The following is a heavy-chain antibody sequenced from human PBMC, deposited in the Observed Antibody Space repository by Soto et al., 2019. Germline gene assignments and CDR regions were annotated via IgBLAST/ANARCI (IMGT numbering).Heavy chain of an antibody. CDR3: ARHFTENIAYYYYGMDV. Sequence: SETLSLTCTVSGGSISSSSYYWGWIRQPPGKGLEWIGSIYYSGSTYYNPSLKSRVTISVDTSKNQFSLKLSSVTAADTAVYYCARHFTENIAYYYYGMDVWGQGTTVTVSS. CDR2: IYYSGST. D-gene: IGHD3-16*02. J-gene: IGHJ6*02. V-gene: IGHV4-39*01. CDR1: GGSISSSSYY.